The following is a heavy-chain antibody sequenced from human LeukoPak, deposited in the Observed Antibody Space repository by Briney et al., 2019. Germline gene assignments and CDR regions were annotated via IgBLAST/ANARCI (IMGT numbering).Heavy chain of an antibody. V-gene: IGHV1-18*04. CDR2: ISAYNGNT. CDR1: GYTFTGYY. CDR3: ASVIFGSHWFDP. J-gene: IGHJ5*02. D-gene: IGHD3/OR15-3a*01. Sequence: ASVKVSCKASGYTFTGYYMHWVRQAPGQGLEWMGWISAYNGNTNYAQKLQGRVTMTTDTSTSTAYMELRSLRSDDTAVYYCASVIFGSHWFDPWGQGTLVTVSS.